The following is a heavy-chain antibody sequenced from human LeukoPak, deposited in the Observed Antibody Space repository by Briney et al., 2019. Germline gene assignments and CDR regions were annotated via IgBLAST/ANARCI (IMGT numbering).Heavy chain of an antibody. CDR1: GFTFDDYA. J-gene: IGHJ4*02. V-gene: IGHV3-9*01. CDR3: AKTGETIVVVTAGFDY. CDR2: ISWNSGSI. D-gene: IGHD2-21*02. Sequence: GGSLRLSCAASGFTFDDYAMHWVRQAPGKGLEWVSGISWNSGSIGYADSVKGRFTISRDNAKNSLYLQMNSLRAEDTAVYYCAKTGETIVVVTAGFDYWGQRTLVTVSS.